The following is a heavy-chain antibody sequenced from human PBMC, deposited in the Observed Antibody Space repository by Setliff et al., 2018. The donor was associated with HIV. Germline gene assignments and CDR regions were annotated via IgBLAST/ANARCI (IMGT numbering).Heavy chain of an antibody. D-gene: IGHD4-17*01. J-gene: IGHJ5*02. V-gene: IGHV4-39*01. CDR1: GASITNSGFL. Sequence: PSETLSLTCTVSGASITNSGFLWGWLRQPPGKRLEWIGSVYFNGVTDYNASLKSRVTMSRDTSKNQFSLKLNSVSAADTAIYYFARQDDGDHGAPNGFAPWGQGTRSPSPQ. CDR2: VYFNGVT. CDR3: ARQDDGDHGAPNGFAP.